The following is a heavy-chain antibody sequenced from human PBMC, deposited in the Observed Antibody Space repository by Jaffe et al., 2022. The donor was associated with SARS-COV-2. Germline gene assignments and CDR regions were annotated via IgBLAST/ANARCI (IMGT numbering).Heavy chain of an antibody. CDR1: GGSISSGSYY. V-gene: IGHV4-39*01. CDR3: ARRGSTGCSDGSCYRGGFDY. CDR2: IYYSGST. D-gene: IGHD2-15*01. J-gene: IGHJ4*02. Sequence: QLQLQESGPGLVKPSETLSLTCTVSGGSISSGSYYWGWIRQPPGQGLEWIGNIYYSGSTYYNPSLKSRVTISVDTSKNQFSLKLSSVTAADTAVYYCARRGSTGCSDGSCYRGGFDYWGQGTLVTVSS.